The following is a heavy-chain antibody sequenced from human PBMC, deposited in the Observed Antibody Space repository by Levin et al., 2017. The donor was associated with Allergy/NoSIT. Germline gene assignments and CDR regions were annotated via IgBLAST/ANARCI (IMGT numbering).Heavy chain of an antibody. J-gene: IGHJ6*02. CDR1: AGSISSSSYY. V-gene: IGHV4-39*01. CDR2: IYYRGST. Sequence: SETLSLTCTVSAGSISSSSYYWGWIRQPPGKGLEWIGSIYYRGSTYYNPSLKSRVTISVDTSKNQFSLKLSSVTAADTAVYYCVRHRLPYYYYGMDVWGQGTTVTVSS. CDR3: VRHRLPYYYYGMDV. D-gene: IGHD2-15*01.